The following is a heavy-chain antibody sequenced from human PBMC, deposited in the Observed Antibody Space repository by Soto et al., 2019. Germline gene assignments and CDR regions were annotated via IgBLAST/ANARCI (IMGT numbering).Heavy chain of an antibody. CDR2: IQDSGST. CDR1: GDSITRGNFY. V-gene: IGHV4-61*01. D-gene: IGHD3-16*01. Sequence: QVQLQESGPGLVKPSETLSLTCTVSGDSITRGNFYWSWIRQTPGKGLEWIGYIQDSGSTKYNPSLKSRVTMSVDTSKNQFSREVYSVTAAETAVYFCARHLSIRAVLDYWGQGTLVTVSS. CDR3: ARHLSIRAVLDY. J-gene: IGHJ4*02.